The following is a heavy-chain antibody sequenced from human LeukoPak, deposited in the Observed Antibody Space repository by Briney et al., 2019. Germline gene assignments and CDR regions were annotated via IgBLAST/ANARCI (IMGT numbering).Heavy chain of an antibody. V-gene: IGHV1-2*02. Sequence: ASVKVSCKASGYSFTAYYSHWVRQAPGQGLEWMGWINPNSGGTNYAQMFQGRVTMTWDTSISTAYMELSRLRSDDTAVYYCARDRTTVTIFDYWGQGTLVTVSS. CDR1: GYSFTAYY. CDR3: ARDRTTVTIFDY. CDR2: INPNSGGT. J-gene: IGHJ4*02. D-gene: IGHD4-11*01.